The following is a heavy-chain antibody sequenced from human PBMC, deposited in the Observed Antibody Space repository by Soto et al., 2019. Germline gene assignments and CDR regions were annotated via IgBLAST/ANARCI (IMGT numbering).Heavy chain of an antibody. CDR3: VRGHLPAADYYFDY. CDR1: GGSISSYY. CDR2: IYYSGST. D-gene: IGHD2-2*01. V-gene: IGHV4-59*01. J-gene: IGHJ4*02. Sequence: SETLSLTCTVSGGSISSYYWSWIRQPPGKGLEGIGYIYYSGSTNYNPSLKSRVTISVDTSKNQFSLKLSSVTAAVTAVYYCVRGHLPAADYYFDYWGQGTLVTVSS.